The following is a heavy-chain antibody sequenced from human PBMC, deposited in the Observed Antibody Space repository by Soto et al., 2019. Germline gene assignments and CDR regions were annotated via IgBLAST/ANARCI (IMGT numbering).Heavy chain of an antibody. Sequence: SETLSLTCTVSGGSISSYFYIWVRQPPGKGLEWIGSVYYTGTTDYNPSLKSRVTISVDTSKTQFSLNLRSVTAADTAVYYCARDLAAVPRAFDYWGRGTLVTAPQ. J-gene: IGHJ4*02. CDR2: VYYTGTT. CDR1: GGSISSYF. V-gene: IGHV4-59*01. CDR3: ARDLAAVPRAFDY. D-gene: IGHD6-13*01.